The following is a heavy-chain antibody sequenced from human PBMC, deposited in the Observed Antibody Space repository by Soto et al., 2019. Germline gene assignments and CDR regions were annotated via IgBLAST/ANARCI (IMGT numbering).Heavy chain of an antibody. Sequence: GGSLRLSCAASGFTFSSYAMSWVRQAPGKGLEWVSAISGSGGSTYYADSVKGRFTISRDNSKNTLYLQMNSLRAEDTAVYYCATIRQGGYYDILTGYAAFDIWGQGTMVTVS. J-gene: IGHJ3*02. CDR3: ATIRQGGYYDILTGYAAFDI. D-gene: IGHD3-9*01. V-gene: IGHV3-23*01. CDR2: ISGSGGST. CDR1: GFTFSSYA.